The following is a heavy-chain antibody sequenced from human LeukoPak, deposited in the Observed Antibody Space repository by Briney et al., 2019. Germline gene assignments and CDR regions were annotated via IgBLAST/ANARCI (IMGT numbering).Heavy chain of an antibody. J-gene: IGHJ3*02. CDR1: GFTFTGYW. Sequence: GGSLRLSCEASGFTFTGYWMSWVRQAPGKGPEWVAHIKENGNEQYYADSVKGRFTISRDNVKQSLGLQVNSLRVEDTAVYYCARGPGDFDASDIWGQGTMVTVSS. CDR3: ARGPGDFDASDI. CDR2: IKENGNEQ. V-gene: IGHV3-7*01. D-gene: IGHD1-14*01.